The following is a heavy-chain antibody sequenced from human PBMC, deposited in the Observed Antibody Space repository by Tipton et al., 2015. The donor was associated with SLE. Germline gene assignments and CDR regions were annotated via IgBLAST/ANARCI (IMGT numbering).Heavy chain of an antibody. Sequence: SLRLSCTASGFTFGDYAMSWVRQAPGKGLEWVAVISYDGSNKYYADSVKGRFTISRDNSKNTLYLQMNSLRAEDTAVYYCASRDYWGQGTLVTVSS. V-gene: IGHV3-30*04. CDR3: ASRDY. J-gene: IGHJ4*02. CDR1: GFTFGDYA. CDR2: ISYDGSNK.